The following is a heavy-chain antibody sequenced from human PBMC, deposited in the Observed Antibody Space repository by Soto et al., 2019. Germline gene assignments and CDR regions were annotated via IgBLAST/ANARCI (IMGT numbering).Heavy chain of an antibody. J-gene: IGHJ6*03. V-gene: IGHV4-59*08. CDR2: IYYSGST. CDR3: ARQYSCSSPRYYYYYNYV. CDR1: GGSISSYY. Sequence: SETLSLTCTVSGGSISSYYWSWIRQPPGKGLEWIGYIYYSGSTNYNPSLKSRVTISVDTSKNQFSLKLSSVTAADTAVYYCARQYSCSSPRYYYYYNYVCSKGTTVTVS. D-gene: IGHD6-6*01.